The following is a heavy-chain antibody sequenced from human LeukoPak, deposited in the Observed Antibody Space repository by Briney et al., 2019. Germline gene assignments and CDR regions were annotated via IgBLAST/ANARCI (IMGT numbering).Heavy chain of an antibody. J-gene: IGHJ4*02. CDR1: GFTFSSYA. Sequence: AGGSLRLSCAASGFTFSSYAMHWVRQAPGKGLEWVAVISYDGSNKYYADSVKGRFTISRDNSKNTLYLQMNSLRAEDTAVYYCARDRGGWELHVDYWGQGTLVTVSS. D-gene: IGHD1-26*01. CDR3: ARDRGGWELHVDY. CDR2: ISYDGSNK. V-gene: IGHV3-30*01.